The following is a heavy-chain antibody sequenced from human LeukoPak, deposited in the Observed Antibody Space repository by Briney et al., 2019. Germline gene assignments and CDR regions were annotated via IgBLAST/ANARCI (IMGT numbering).Heavy chain of an antibody. D-gene: IGHD3-10*01. CDR3: ARVRTGYGSGSYYYYMDV. CDR1: GGSFSGYY. V-gene: IGHV4-59*10. J-gene: IGHJ6*03. CDR2: IYTSGST. Sequence: SETLSLTCAVYGGSFSGYYWSWIRQPAGKGLEWIGRIYTSGSTNYNPSLKSRVTMSVDTSKNQFSLKLSSVTAADTAVYYCARVRTGYGSGSYYYYMDVWGKGTTVTISS.